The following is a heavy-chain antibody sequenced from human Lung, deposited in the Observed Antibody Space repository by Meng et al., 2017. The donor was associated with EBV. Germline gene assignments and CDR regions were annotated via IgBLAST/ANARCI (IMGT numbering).Heavy chain of an antibody. CDR1: GFTLRSYW. CDR3: AKDCFGDKDS. J-gene: IGHJ4*02. Sequence: EGQGMWAGGGLVRPGGSLRLSCAAYGFTLRSYWVHWVRQAPGKGLVWVSRINPDGSVITYADSVKGRFTISRDNAKNTVYLQMNNLRAEDTAVYYCAKDCFGDKDSWGQGTLVTVSS. CDR2: INPDGSVI. D-gene: IGHD2-21*01. V-gene: IGHV3-74*01.